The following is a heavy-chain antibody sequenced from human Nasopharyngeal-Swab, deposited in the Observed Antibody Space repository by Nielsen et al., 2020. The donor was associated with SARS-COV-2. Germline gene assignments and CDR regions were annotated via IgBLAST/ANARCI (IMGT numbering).Heavy chain of an antibody. CDR1: GFTFSSYS. J-gene: IGHJ4*02. Sequence: GESLKISCAASGFTFSSYSMNWVRQAPAKGLEWVSSISSSRSYIYYADSVKGRFTISRDNAKNSLYLQMNSLRAEDTAVYYCARVYYYDSSGYYDYWGQGTLVTVSS. CDR2: ISSSRSYI. V-gene: IGHV3-21*01. CDR3: ARVYYYDSSGYYDY. D-gene: IGHD3-22*01.